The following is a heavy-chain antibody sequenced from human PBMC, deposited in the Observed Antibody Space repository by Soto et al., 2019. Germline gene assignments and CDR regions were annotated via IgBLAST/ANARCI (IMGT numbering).Heavy chain of an antibody. J-gene: IGHJ4*02. D-gene: IGHD3-22*01. Sequence: PSQTLSLTCGISGDSVSSNGAAWNWIRQSPSRGLEWLGRTYFRSKWYDDYAISVKSRININADTSKNQFSLQLNSVTAEDTAVYYCLRGGSGYSVARFEYRAQRTPVTGSS. CDR1: GDSVSSNGAA. V-gene: IGHV6-1*01. CDR3: LRGGSGYSVARFEY. CDR2: TYFRSKWYD.